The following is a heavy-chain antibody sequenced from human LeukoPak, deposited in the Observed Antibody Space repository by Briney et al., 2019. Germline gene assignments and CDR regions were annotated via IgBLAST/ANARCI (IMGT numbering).Heavy chain of an antibody. CDR1: GGTFSSYA. Sequence: SVKVSCKASGGTFSSYAISWVRQAPGQGLEWMGGIIPIFGTANYAQKFQGRVTITADESTSTAYMELSSLRSEDTAVYYCARGAARPSQYFQHWGQGTLVTVSS. J-gene: IGHJ1*01. V-gene: IGHV1-69*13. D-gene: IGHD6-6*01. CDR2: IIPIFGTA. CDR3: ARGAARPSQYFQH.